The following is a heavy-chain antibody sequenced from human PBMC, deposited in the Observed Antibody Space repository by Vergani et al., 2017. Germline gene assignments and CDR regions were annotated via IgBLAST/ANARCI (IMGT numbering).Heavy chain of an antibody. V-gene: IGHV3-48*01. J-gene: IGHJ4*02. D-gene: IGHD1-26*01. CDR1: GFTFSSYS. CDR3: ARDAIQSGSYFGY. CDR2: ISSSSSTI. Sequence: EVQLVESGGGLVQPGGSLRLSCAASGFTFSSYSMNWVRQAPGKGLEWVSYISSSSSTIYYADSVKGRFTISRDNAKHSMYLQMNSLRAEDTAVYYCARDAIQSGSYFGYWGQGTLVTVSS.